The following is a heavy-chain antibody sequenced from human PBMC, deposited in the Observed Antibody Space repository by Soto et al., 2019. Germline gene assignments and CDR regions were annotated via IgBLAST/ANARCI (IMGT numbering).Heavy chain of an antibody. CDR2: IYLSGST. D-gene: IGHD6-19*01. CDR3: ARQYSSGWDYFDY. J-gene: IGHJ4*02. CDR1: GGSISSTSYY. Sequence: QLQLQESGPGLVKPSETLSLTCTVSGGSISSTSYYLGWIRQPPGEGLEWIGTIYLSGSTYYNPTLKRRVTLSVDTSKNHFSLKRSSVTAADTAVYYCARQYSSGWDYFDYWGQGTLVTVSS. V-gene: IGHV4-39*01.